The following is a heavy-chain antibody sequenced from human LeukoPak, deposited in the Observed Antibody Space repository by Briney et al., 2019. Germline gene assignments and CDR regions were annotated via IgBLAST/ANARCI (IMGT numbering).Heavy chain of an antibody. V-gene: IGHV4-61*02. CDR1: GGSISSGSYY. CDR3: ALTYYDFWSGYSHDAFDI. J-gene: IGHJ3*02. D-gene: IGHD3-3*01. CDR2: IYTSGST. Sequence: PSQTLSLTCTVSGGSISSGSYYWSWIRQPAGKGLEWIGRIYTSGSTNYNPSLKSRVTISVDTSKNQFSLKLSSVTAADTAVYYCALTYYDFWSGYSHDAFDIWGQGTMVTVSS.